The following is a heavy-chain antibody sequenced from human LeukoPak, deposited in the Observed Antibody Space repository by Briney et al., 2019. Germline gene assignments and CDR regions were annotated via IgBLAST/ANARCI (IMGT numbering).Heavy chain of an antibody. CDR1: GLRISDYY. D-gene: IGHD1-26*01. CDR2: ISSSGSTI. CDR3: ARSYGPGAFDI. V-gene: IGHV3-11*01. J-gene: IGHJ3*02. Sequence: GGSLRLSCEASGLRISDYYMSWVRQAPGKGLEWVSYISSSGSTIYYADSVKGRFTISRDNAKNSLYLQMNSPRAEDTAVYYCARSYGPGAFDIWGQGTMVTVSS.